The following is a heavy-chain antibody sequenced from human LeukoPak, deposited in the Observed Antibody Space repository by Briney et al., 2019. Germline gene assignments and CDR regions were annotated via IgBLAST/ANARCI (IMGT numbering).Heavy chain of an antibody. Sequence: SETLSLTCSVSGDSISTSSYYWSWIRQPAGKGLEWIGRIYTSGSTNYNPSLKSRVTISVDTSKNQFSLKLSSVTAADTAVYYCARRMARNRYCSSTSCYAGISGGYYFDYWGQGTLVTVSS. CDR1: GDSISTSSYY. V-gene: IGHV4-61*02. D-gene: IGHD2-2*01. CDR3: ARRMARNRYCSSTSCYAGISGGYYFDY. J-gene: IGHJ4*02. CDR2: IYTSGST.